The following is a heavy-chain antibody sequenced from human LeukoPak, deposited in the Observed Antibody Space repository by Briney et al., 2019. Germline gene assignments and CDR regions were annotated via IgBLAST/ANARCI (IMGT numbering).Heavy chain of an antibody. CDR3: ARRRYSGSSQHFDY. D-gene: IGHD1-26*01. CDR1: GVTFNDYY. J-gene: IGHJ4*02. V-gene: IGHV3-53*01. CDR2: IYSGGST. Sequence: PSETLSLTCAVYGVTFNDYYWNWIRQPPGKGLEWVSVIYSGGSTYYADSVKGRFTISRDNSKNTLYLQMNSLRAEDTAVYYCARRRYSGSSQHFDYWGQGTLVTVSS.